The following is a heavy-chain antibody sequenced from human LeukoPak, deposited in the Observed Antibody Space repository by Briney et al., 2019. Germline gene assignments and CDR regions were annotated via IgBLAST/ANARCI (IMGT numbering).Heavy chain of an antibody. Sequence: ASVKVSCKASGYTFTGYYMHWVRQAPGQGPEWMGWINPNSGGTNYAQKFQGRVTMTRDTSISTAYMELSRLRSDDTAVYYCARDWLGITMVRGVTDYWGQGTLVTVSS. CDR1: GYTFTGYY. J-gene: IGHJ4*02. CDR2: INPNSGGT. CDR3: ARDWLGITMVRGVTDY. D-gene: IGHD3-10*01. V-gene: IGHV1-2*02.